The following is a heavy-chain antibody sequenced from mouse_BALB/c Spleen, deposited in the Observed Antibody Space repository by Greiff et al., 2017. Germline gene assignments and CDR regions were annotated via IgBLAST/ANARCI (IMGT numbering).Heavy chain of an antibody. CDR2: IWSGGST. CDR1: GFSLTSYG. Sequence: VKLVESGPGLVQPSQSLSITCTVSGFSLTSYGVHWVRQSPGKGLEWLGVIWSGGSTDYNAAFISRLSISKDNSKSQVFFKMNSLQANVTAIYYCARKGDGNYEYYAMDYWGQGTSVTVSS. J-gene: IGHJ4*01. V-gene: IGHV2-2*02. D-gene: IGHD2-1*01. CDR3: ARKGDGNYEYYAMDY.